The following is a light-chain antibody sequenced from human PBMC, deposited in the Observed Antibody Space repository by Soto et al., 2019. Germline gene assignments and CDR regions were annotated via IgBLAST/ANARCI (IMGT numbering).Light chain of an antibody. CDR3: QQRSDWRWT. CDR2: DTS. CDR1: QSVRSD. Sequence: VVTQSPLSLPVTLGQASTLSCRASQSVRSDLAWYQQKPGQAPRLLIYDTSKRAPGVPARFIGSGSGTAFTLTIDIVEPEDYAIYYCQQRSDWRWTFGQGTKVDIK. V-gene: IGKV3-11*01. J-gene: IGKJ1*01.